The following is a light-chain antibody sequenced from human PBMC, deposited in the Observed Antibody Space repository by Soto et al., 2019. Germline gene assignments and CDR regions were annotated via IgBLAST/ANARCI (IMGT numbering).Light chain of an antibody. Sequence: ESVLIQAPGTLSMSPGERATLSCRASQSVSSSFLAWYQQKPGQAPRLLIYGASSRATGIPDRFSGSGSGTDFTLTISRLEPEDFAVYYCQQYGSSRTFGQGTRWIS. J-gene: IGKJ1*01. CDR1: QSVSSSF. V-gene: IGKV3-20*01. CDR3: QQYGSSRT. CDR2: GAS.